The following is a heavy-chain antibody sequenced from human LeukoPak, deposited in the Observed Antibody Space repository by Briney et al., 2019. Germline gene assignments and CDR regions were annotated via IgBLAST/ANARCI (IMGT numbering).Heavy chain of an antibody. CDR1: GGTFSSYA. J-gene: IGHJ5*02. Sequence: ASVKVSCKASGGTFSSYAISWVRQAPGQGLEWMGGIIPIFGTAKYAQKFQGRVTITADESTSTAYMELSSLRSEDTAVYYCARLRDYGETNWFDPWGQGTLVTVSS. V-gene: IGHV1-69*01. CDR3: ARLRDYGETNWFDP. CDR2: IIPIFGTA. D-gene: IGHD4-17*01.